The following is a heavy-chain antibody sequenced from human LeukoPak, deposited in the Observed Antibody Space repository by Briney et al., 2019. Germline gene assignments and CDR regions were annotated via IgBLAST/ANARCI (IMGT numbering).Heavy chain of an antibody. D-gene: IGHD6-13*01. V-gene: IGHV3-21*01. CDR3: ARDSAVSVPLSQQLVLFWGYYYYYMDV. CDR1: GFTFSSYS. CDR2: ISSSSSYI. Sequence: PGGSLRLSCAASGFTFSSYSMNWVRQAPGKGLEWVSSISSSSSYIYYADSVKGRLTISRDNAKNSLYLQMNSLRAEDTAVYYCARDSAVSVPLSQQLVLFWGYYYYYMDVWGKGTTVTVSS. J-gene: IGHJ6*03.